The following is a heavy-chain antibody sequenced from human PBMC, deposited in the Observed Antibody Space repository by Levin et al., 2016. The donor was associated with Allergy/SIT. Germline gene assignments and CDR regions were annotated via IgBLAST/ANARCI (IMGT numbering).Heavy chain of an antibody. J-gene: IGHJ4*02. CDR3: ARIEGDYVASFEDDVGVFDY. D-gene: IGHD3-3*01. CDR1: GYTFTSYG. Sequence: ASVKVSCKASGYTFTSYGISWVRQAPGQGLEWMGWISAYNGNTNYAQKLQGRVTMTTDTSTSTAYMELRSLRSDDTAVYYCARIEGDYVASFEDDVGVFDYWGQGTLVTVSS. V-gene: IGHV1-18*01. CDR2: ISAYNGNT.